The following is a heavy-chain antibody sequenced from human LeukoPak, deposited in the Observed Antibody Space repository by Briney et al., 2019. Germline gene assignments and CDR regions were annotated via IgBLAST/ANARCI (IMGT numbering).Heavy chain of an antibody. J-gene: IGHJ3*02. Sequence: SETLSLTCTVSGGSISSGSYYWSWIRQPAGKGLEWIGRIYTSGSTNYNPSLKSRVTISVDTSKNQFSLKLSSVTAADTAVYYCARLGGRDDFWTDAFDIWGQGTMVTVSS. D-gene: IGHD3-3*01. V-gene: IGHV4-61*02. CDR3: ARLGGRDDFWTDAFDI. CDR2: IYTSGST. CDR1: GGSISSGSYY.